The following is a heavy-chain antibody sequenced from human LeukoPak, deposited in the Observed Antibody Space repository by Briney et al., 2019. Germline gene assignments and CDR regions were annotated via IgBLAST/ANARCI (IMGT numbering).Heavy chain of an antibody. V-gene: IGHV3-23*01. CDR3: AKVRVVGDYNWFFGL. J-gene: IGHJ2*01. CDR2: IVGSGAST. Sequence: HPGGSLRLSCAASGFTFSSYAMSWVRQAPGKGLEWVSAIVGSGASTYYADSVKGRFTISRDNSKNTLHLQMNSLRAEDTDIYHCAKVRVVGDYNWFFGLWGRGTLVTVSS. CDR1: GFTFSSYA. D-gene: IGHD4-17*01.